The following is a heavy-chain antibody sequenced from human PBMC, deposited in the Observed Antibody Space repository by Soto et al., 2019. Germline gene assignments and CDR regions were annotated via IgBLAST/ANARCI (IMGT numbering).Heavy chain of an antibody. J-gene: IGHJ4*02. CDR2: ISYDGSNK. Sequence: QTGGSLRLSCAASGFTFSSYVMHWVRQAPGKGLEWVAVISYDGSNKYYADSVKGRFTISRDNSKNTLYLQMNSLRAEDTAVYYCAKESRGRGIVGATTSPHFDYWGQGTLVTVSS. V-gene: IGHV3-30*18. CDR1: GFTFSSYV. CDR3: AKESRGRGIVGATTSPHFDY. D-gene: IGHD1-26*01.